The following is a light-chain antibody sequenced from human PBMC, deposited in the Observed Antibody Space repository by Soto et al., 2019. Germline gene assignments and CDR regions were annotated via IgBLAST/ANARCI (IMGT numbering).Light chain of an antibody. CDR1: QSVGSS. J-gene: IGKJ4*01. Sequence: EIVMTQSPATLSVSPGERATLSCRASQSVGSSLAWYQQKRGQAPRLLIHGASTRATGIPARFSGSGSGTEFTLSISSLQSEDFAVYYCQQYNNWPLTFGGGTKVDIK. CDR3: QQYNNWPLT. V-gene: IGKV3-15*01. CDR2: GAS.